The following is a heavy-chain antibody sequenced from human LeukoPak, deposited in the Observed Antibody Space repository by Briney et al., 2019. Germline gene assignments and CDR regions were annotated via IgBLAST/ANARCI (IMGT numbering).Heavy chain of an antibody. Sequence: PSETLSLTCTVSGDSISISSYYWSWIRQPPEKGLEWVGYIYNTETTNSNPSLKSRVTISVDTSKNQISLKLSSVTAADTAVYYCARHEGSTGWYKYWGQGTLVTVSS. D-gene: IGHD6-19*01. CDR2: IYNTETT. V-gene: IGHV4-61*05. CDR1: GDSISISSYY. CDR3: ARHEGSTGWYKY. J-gene: IGHJ4*02.